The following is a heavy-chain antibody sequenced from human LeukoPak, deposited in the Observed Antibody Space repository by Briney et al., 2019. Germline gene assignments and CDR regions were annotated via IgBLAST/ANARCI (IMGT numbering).Heavy chain of an antibody. J-gene: IGHJ4*02. V-gene: IGHV4-39*01. CDR3: ARRGSYFNY. CDR2: IYYTGST. CDR1: GGSISNDNYY. Sequence: SETLSLTCTVSGGSISNDNYYWRWMRQPPGEGLEWIGSIYYTGSTYYNPSLKSRVTISVDTSKNQFSLKLSSVTAADTAVYYCARRGSYFNYWGQGTLVTVSS. D-gene: IGHD1-26*01.